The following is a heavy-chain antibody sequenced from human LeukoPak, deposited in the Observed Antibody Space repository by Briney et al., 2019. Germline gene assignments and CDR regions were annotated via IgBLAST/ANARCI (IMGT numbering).Heavy chain of an antibody. CDR2: INHSGST. Sequence: PSETLSLTCAVYGGSFSGYYWSWIRQPPGKGLEGIGEINHSGSTNYNPSLKSRVTISVDTSKNQFSLKLSSVTAADTAVYYCARNEEAGITMVRGVPPHFDYWGQGTLVTVSP. CDR3: ARNEEAGITMVRGVPPHFDY. CDR1: GGSFSGYY. J-gene: IGHJ4*02. D-gene: IGHD3-10*01. V-gene: IGHV4-34*01.